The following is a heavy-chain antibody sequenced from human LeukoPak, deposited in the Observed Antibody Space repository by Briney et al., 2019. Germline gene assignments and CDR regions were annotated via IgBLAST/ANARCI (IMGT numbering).Heavy chain of an antibody. D-gene: IGHD3-22*01. CDR3: ARGNYDSSGYYYAHAFDI. V-gene: IGHV4-31*03. Sequence: SETLSLTCTVSGGSISSGGYYWSWLRQHPGTGLEWIGYIYYSGSTYYNPSLKSRVTISVDTSKNQFSLKLSSVTAADTAVYYCARGNYDSSGYYYAHAFDIWGQGTMVTVSS. J-gene: IGHJ3*02. CDR2: IYYSGST. CDR1: GGSISSGGYY.